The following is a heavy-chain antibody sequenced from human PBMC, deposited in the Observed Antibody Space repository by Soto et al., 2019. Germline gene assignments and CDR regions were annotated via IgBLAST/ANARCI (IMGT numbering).Heavy chain of an antibody. D-gene: IGHD5-18*01. CDR2: ISSSSYI. J-gene: IGHJ4*02. V-gene: IGHV3-21*01. Sequence: GGSLRLSCAASGFTFSSYSMNWVRQAPGKGLEWVSSISSSSYIYYADSVKGRFTISRDNAKNSLYLQMNSLRAEDTAVYYCARVGRWIQYLDYWGQGTLVTVSS. CDR3: ARVGRWIQYLDY. CDR1: GFTFSSYS.